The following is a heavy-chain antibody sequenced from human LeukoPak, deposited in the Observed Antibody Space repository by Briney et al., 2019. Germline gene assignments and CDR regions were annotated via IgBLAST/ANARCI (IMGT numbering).Heavy chain of an antibody. J-gene: IGHJ4*02. CDR2: IDNSGRTT. V-gene: IGHV3-23*01. CDR3: AKGLGFLPQFDY. CDR1: GFTFNTEA. Sequence: GGSLRLSCVLSGFTFNTEAMTWVRQAPEKGLEWVSTIDNSGRTTYYADSVKGRFTISRDNSKNTVYLQLNSLRAEDTALYFCAKGLGFLPQFDYWGQGTLVAVSS. D-gene: IGHD6-19*01.